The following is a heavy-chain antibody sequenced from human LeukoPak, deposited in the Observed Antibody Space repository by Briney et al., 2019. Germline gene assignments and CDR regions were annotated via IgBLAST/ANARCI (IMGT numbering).Heavy chain of an antibody. CDR1: GFTFSSYW. V-gene: IGHV3-15*01. CDR3: TTRDQTYYYGSGSYLVDY. CDR2: IKSKTDGGTT. Sequence: PGGSLRLSCAASGFTFSSYWMSWVRQAPGKGLEWVGRIKSKTDGGTTDYAAPVKGRFTISRDDSKNTLYLQMNSLKTEDTAVYYCTTRDQTYYYGSGSYLVDYWGQGTLVTVSS. J-gene: IGHJ4*02. D-gene: IGHD3-10*01.